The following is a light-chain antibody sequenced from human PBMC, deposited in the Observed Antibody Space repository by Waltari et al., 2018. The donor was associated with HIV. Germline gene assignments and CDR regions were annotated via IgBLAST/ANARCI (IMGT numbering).Light chain of an antibody. V-gene: IGKV1-5*03. CDR2: KTS. Sequence: DIQMTQSPSTPSASVGDRVTVTCRASQSISSWLAWYQQKPGKAPKLLIYKTSNLESGVPSRFSGSGSGTEFTLTISSLQPDDFATYYCQQYTSYSWTFGQGTKVEIK. J-gene: IGKJ1*01. CDR3: QQYTSYSWT. CDR1: QSISSW.